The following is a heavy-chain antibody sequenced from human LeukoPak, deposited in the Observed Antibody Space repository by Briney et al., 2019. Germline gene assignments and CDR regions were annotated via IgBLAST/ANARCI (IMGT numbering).Heavy chain of an antibody. D-gene: IGHD3-16*01. CDR2: ISGSGGST. CDR1: GFTFKNYA. Sequence: GGSLRLSCAAPGFTFKNYAMSWVRQAPGKGLEWVSAISGSGGSTYYADSVKGRFTISRDNSRNTVYLQMNSLRAEDTAVYYCATGLRYFDLWGRGTLVTVSS. CDR3: ATGLRYFDL. J-gene: IGHJ2*01. V-gene: IGHV3-23*01.